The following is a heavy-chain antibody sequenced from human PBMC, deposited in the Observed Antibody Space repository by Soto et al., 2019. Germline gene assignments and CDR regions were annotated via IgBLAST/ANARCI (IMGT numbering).Heavy chain of an antibody. CDR3: ASSLNDYGDPGP. CDR2: ISGSSSYI. V-gene: IGHV3-21*01. CDR1: GFIFSTSS. J-gene: IGHJ5*02. Sequence: GGSLRLSCAASGFIFSTSSMNWVRQAPGKGLEWVSSISGSSSYIYYATSVRGRFTISRDNAKNSLYLQMNSLRAEDTAVYYCASSLNDYGDPGPWGQGTLVTVSS. D-gene: IGHD4-17*01.